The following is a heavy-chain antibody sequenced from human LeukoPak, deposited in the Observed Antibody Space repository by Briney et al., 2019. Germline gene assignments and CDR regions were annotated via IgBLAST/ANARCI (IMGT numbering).Heavy chain of an antibody. CDR2: IYSGGST. J-gene: IGHJ4*02. CDR1: GFTVSYNY. CDR3: ARDAGSATMIAPYFDY. D-gene: IGHD3-22*01. Sequence: GGSLRLSCAASGFTVSYNYMSWVRQAPGKGLEWVSVIYSGGSTYYTDSVKGRFTISRDNPKNTLYLQMNTLRAEDTAVYYCARDAGSATMIAPYFDYWGQGTLVTVSS. V-gene: IGHV3-66*01.